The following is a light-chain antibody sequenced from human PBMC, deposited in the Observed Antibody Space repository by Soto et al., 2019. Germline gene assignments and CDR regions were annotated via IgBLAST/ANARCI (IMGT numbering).Light chain of an antibody. CDR2: DAS. J-gene: IGKJ1*01. Sequence: DIQMTQSPSTLSASVGDRVTITCRASQSISSWLAWYQQKPGKAPKLLIYDASSLESGVPSSSGGSGSTTEFPLTISRLQPDDFATYYYQQYNSYWTFGQGTKVDIK. V-gene: IGKV1-5*01. CDR3: QQYNSYWT. CDR1: QSISSW.